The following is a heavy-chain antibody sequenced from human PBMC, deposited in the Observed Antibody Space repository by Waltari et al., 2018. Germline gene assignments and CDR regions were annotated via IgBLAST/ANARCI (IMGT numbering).Heavy chain of an antibody. V-gene: IGHV1-46*01. Sequence: VQSGAEVKKPGASVKVSCKASGYTFTSYYMHWVRQAPGQGLEWMGIINPSGGSTSYAQKFQGRVTMTRDPSTSTVYMELSSLRSEDTAVYYCARDPIAAAGGDTYYYYGMDVWGQGTTVTVSS. CDR2: INPSGGST. CDR1: GYTFTSYY. CDR3: ARDPIAAAGGDTYYYYGMDV. J-gene: IGHJ6*02. D-gene: IGHD6-13*01.